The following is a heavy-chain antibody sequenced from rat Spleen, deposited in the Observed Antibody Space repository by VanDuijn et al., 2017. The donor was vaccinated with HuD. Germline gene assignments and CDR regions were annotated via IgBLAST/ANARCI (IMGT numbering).Heavy chain of an antibody. J-gene: IGHJ2*01. Sequence: EVQLVESGGGLVQPGRSLTISCAASGFTFSDYNMAWVRQAPKKGLEWVASISSGGGGTYYPDSVKGRFTISRDNAKSTLYLQMDSLRSEDTATYFCARRDFSSFIYAFFDYWGQGVMVTVSS. CDR2: ISSGGGGT. CDR1: GFTFSDYN. CDR3: ARRDFSSFIYAFFDY. D-gene: IGHD1-2*01. V-gene: IGHV5S23*01.